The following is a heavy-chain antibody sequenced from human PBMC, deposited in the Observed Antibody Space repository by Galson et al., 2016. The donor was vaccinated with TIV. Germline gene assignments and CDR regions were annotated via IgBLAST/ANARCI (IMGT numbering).Heavy chain of an antibody. CDR3: VREGLVGPGVKMGMRAFDI. V-gene: IGHV3-74*01. CDR2: IRTDGTTT. Sequence: SLRLSCAASGFTFGSHWMHWVRQVPGKGLVWVSRIRTDGTTTAYAASVKGRFTISRDNAKRTLYQQMSSLRDDDTDVYPCVREGLVGPGVKMGMRAFDIWGRGTTVTVSS. J-gene: IGHJ3*02. CDR1: GFTFGSHW. D-gene: IGHD2-15*01.